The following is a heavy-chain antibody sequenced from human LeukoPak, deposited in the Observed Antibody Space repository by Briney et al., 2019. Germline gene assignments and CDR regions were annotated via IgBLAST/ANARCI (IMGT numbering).Heavy chain of an antibody. CDR1: GFTFRSNT. CDR2: ISSSSSYI. Sequence: PGGSLRLSCASSGFTFRSNTMNWVRQAPGKGLEWVSSISSSSSYIYYADSVRGRFTISRDNAKNSLYLQMNSLSAEDTAVYYCARDLCSSASCYCAYWGQGTLVTVSS. D-gene: IGHD2-2*01. J-gene: IGHJ4*02. V-gene: IGHV3-21*01. CDR3: ARDLCSSASCYCAY.